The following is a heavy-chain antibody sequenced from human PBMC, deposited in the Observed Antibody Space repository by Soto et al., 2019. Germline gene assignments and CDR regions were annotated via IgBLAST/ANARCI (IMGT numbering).Heavy chain of an antibody. J-gene: IGHJ4*02. CDR1: GYTFTSYA. CDR2: INAGNGNT. Sequence: ASVKVSCKASGYTFTSYAMHWVRQAPGQRLEWMGWINAGNGNTKYSQKFQGRVTITRDTSASTAYMELSSLRSEDTAVYYCARGGHFDWSYYFEYWGQGTLVPVLL. CDR3: ARGGHFDWSYYFEY. D-gene: IGHD3-9*01. V-gene: IGHV1-3*01.